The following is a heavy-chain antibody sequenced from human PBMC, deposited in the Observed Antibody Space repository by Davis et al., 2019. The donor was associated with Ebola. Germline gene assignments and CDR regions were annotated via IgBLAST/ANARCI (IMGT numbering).Heavy chain of an antibody. D-gene: IGHD3-3*01. Sequence: GESLKISCAASGFTFSDYYMSWIRQAPGKGLEWVSYISRSGSSIYYADSVRGRFTISRDNAKNSLYLQMNSLRAEDTAVYYCARDPTRTYYDFWSGSSDYYYGMDVWGQGTTVTVSS. CDR3: ARDPTRTYYDFWSGSSDYYYGMDV. V-gene: IGHV3-11*01. J-gene: IGHJ6*02. CDR2: ISRSGSSI. CDR1: GFTFSDYY.